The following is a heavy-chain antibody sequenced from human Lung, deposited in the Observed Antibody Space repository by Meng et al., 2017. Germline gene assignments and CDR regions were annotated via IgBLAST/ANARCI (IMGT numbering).Heavy chain of an antibody. CDR2: INAGNGYT. Sequence: QVQLVQSGAAVKKLGASVKISCKASGYIFTSYAIPWVRQAPGQRLEWMGWINAGNGYTKYSQKFQGGVTITRDTSASTAYMELSNLTSEDTAVYYCARSPNYSGSGSYYKGWFDPWGQGTLVTVSS. CDR3: ARSPNYSGSGSYYKGWFDP. J-gene: IGHJ5*02. D-gene: IGHD3-10*01. CDR1: GYIFTSYA. V-gene: IGHV1-3*01.